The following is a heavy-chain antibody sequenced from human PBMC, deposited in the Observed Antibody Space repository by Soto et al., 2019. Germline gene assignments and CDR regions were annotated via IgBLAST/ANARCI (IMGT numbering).Heavy chain of an antibody. Sequence: QITLEESGPTLVKPTQPLTLTCTFSGFSLTTRPMGVGWIRQPPGKALEWLAVIYWDDDKRYSPSLRSRLTITKDTSKKQVVLTMTDMDHVDTATYYCAHRLGGYTWNDGYLDFWGQGILVSVSS. V-gene: IGHV2-5*02. D-gene: IGHD5-12*01. CDR1: GFSLTTRPMG. CDR3: AHRLGGYTWNDGYLDF. J-gene: IGHJ4*02. CDR2: IYWDDDK.